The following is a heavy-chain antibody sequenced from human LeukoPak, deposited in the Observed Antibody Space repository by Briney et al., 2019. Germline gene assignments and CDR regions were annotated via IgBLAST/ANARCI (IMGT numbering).Heavy chain of an antibody. J-gene: IGHJ4*02. V-gene: IGHV4-34*01. CDR2: INHSGST. CDR3: ARPRYSSGWSIFDY. Sequence: SETLSLTCAAYGGSFSGYYWSWIRQPPGKGLEWIGEINHSGSTNYNPSLKSRVTISVDTSKNQFSLKLSSVTAADTAVYYCARPRYSSGWSIFDYWGQGTLVTVTS. CDR1: GGSFSGYY. D-gene: IGHD6-19*01.